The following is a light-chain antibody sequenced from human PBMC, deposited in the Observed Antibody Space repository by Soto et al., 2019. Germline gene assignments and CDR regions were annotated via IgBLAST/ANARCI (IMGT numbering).Light chain of an antibody. CDR3: QQYNNWPWT. CDR1: QSVSSSY. CDR2: GAS. Sequence: EIVLTQSPGTLSLSPGEIATLSFSASQSVSSSYLAWYQQKPGQAPRLVMYGASSRATGIPDRFSGSASGTDFTLTISRLEPEDFAVYYCQQYNNWPWTFGQGTKVDIK. V-gene: IGKV3-20*01. J-gene: IGKJ1*01.